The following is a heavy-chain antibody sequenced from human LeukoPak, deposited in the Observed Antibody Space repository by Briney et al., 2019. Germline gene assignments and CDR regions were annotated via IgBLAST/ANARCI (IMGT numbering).Heavy chain of an antibody. CDR3: ARGDSITMVRGVIDY. V-gene: IGHV3-30*03. J-gene: IGHJ4*02. CDR2: ISYDGSNK. Sequence: PGGSLRLSCAASGFTFSSYGIHWVRQAPGKGLEWVAVISYDGSNKYYADSVKGRFTISRDNSKNTLYLQMNSLRAEDTAVYYCARGDSITMVRGVIDYWGQGTLVTVSS. D-gene: IGHD3-10*01. CDR1: GFTFSSYG.